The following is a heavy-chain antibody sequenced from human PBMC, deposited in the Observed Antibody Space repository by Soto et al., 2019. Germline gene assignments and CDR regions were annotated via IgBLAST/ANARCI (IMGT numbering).Heavy chain of an antibody. V-gene: IGHV1-46*01. CDR2: INPSGGST. Sequence: ASVKVSCKASGYTFTSYYMHWVRQAPGQGLEWMGIINPSGGSTSYAQKFQGRVTMTRDTSTSTDYMELSRLRSDDTAVYYCARGPLSSGWFSGGFYYYGMDVWGQGTTVTVSS. J-gene: IGHJ6*02. CDR3: ARGPLSSGWFSGGFYYYGMDV. D-gene: IGHD6-19*01. CDR1: GYTFTSYY.